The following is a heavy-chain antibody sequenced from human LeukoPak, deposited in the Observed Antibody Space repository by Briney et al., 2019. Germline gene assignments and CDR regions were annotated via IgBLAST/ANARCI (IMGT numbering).Heavy chain of an antibody. V-gene: IGHV3-20*04. CDR3: ARVRGELFNSYFDY. CDR2: INWNDGST. CDR1: GFTFSSYE. Sequence: PGGSLRLSCAASGFTFSSYEMNWVRQAPGKGLEWVSGINWNDGSTGYADSVKGRFTISRDNAKNSLYLQMNSLRAEDTALYYCARVRGELFNSYFDYWGQGTLVTVSS. J-gene: IGHJ4*02. D-gene: IGHD1-7*01.